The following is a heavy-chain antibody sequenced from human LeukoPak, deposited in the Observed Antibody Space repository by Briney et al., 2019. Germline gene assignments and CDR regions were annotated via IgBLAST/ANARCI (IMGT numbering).Heavy chain of an antibody. CDR1: GDSISSYY. J-gene: IGHJ2*01. D-gene: IGHD4-17*01. CDR3: ARDPNYGDYLADWYFDL. V-gene: IGHV4-4*07. Sequence: PSETLSVTRTVPGDSISSYYWSWIRQPAGKGLEWIGRIYTSGSTNYNPSLKSRVTMSVDTSKNQFSLKLSSVTAADTAVYYCARDPNYGDYLADWYFDLWGRGTLVTVSS. CDR2: IYTSGST.